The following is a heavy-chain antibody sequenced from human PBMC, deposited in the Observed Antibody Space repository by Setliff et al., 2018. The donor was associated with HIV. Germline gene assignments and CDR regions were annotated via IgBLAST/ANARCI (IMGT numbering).Heavy chain of an antibody. D-gene: IGHD6-19*01. CDR3: ARRYSSGWYFDY. V-gene: IGHV4-39*01. J-gene: IGHJ4*02. CDR1: GGSISSSSYY. CDR2: IYYSGST. Sequence: PSETLSLTCTVSGGSISSSSYYWGWIRQPPGKGLEWIGSIYYSGSTYYNPSLKSRVTISVDTSKDQSSLKLSSVTAADTAVYYCARRYSSGWYFDYWGQGTLVTVSS.